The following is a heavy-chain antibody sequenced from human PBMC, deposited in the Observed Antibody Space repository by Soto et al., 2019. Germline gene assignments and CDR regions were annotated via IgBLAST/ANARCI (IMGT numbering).Heavy chain of an antibody. D-gene: IGHD2-15*01. J-gene: IGHJ3*02. CDR2: IYYSGST. V-gene: IGHV4-59*08. CDR3: AKLRLRYCSGGSCLSDAFDI. CDR1: GGSISSYY. Sequence: SETLSLTCTVSGGSISSYYWSWIRQPPGKGLEWIGYIYYSGSTNYNPSLKSRVTISVDTSKNQFSLKLSSVTAADTAVYYCAKLRLRYCSGGSCLSDAFDIWGQGTMVTVSS.